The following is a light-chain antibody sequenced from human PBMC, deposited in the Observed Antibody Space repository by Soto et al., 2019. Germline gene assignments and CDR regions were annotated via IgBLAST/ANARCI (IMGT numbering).Light chain of an antibody. J-gene: IGKJ1*01. Sequence: EIVLTQSPGTLSLSPGERAALSCRASQSVTRTSLAWYQQRPGQAPRLLIYGASSRDTGIPDRFSGSGSGTDFSLTISRLEAEDFAVYYCQQYGSSPLTFGQGTKVDIK. CDR3: QQYGSSPLT. V-gene: IGKV3-20*01. CDR2: GAS. CDR1: QSVTRTS.